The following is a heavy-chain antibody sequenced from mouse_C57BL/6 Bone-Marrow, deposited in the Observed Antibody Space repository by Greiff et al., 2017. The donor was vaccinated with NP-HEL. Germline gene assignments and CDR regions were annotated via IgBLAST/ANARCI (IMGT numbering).Heavy chain of an antibody. CDR1: GYTFTSYW. CDR2: INPSNGGT. J-gene: IGHJ3*01. CDR3: ARSGPYDYLFAY. D-gene: IGHD2-4*01. V-gene: IGHV1-53*01. Sequence: QVQLKQPGTELVKPGASVKLSCKASGYTFTSYWMHWVKQRPGQGLEWIGNINPSNGGTNYNEKFKSKATLTVDKSSSTAYMQLSSLTSEDSAVYYCARSGPYDYLFAYWGQGTLVTVSA.